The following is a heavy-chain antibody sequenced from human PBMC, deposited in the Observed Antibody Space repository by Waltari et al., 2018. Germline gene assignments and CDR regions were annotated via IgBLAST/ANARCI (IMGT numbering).Heavy chain of an antibody. V-gene: IGHV4-59*01. Sequence: QLQLQESGPGLVKPSETLSLTCSVSGGSMNPYYWSWIRQPPGKGLEWLGYVYSNGSTYYTPSLKSRVSISVDTFKKQFSLKLTSVTAADTAVYYCARVWWLRGGFVFDYWGQGTLVTVSS. CDR2: VYSNGST. J-gene: IGHJ4*02. D-gene: IGHD5-12*01. CDR3: ARVWWLRGGFVFDY. CDR1: GGSMNPYY.